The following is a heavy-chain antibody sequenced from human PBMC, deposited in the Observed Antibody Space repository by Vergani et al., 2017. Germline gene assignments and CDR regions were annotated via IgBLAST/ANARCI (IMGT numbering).Heavy chain of an antibody. CDR3: ARDFLTRVTTLDYYYMGV. CDR2: ISYDGTQK. CDR1: GFTSSYYG. D-gene: IGHD1-1*01. Sequence: QVHLVESGGGVVQPGRSLRLSCVVSGFTSSYYGMHWVRQAPGKGLEWVAVISYDGTQKYYADSVKGRFTISRDNSKSTPYLQMNSLRTEDTAVYYCARDFLTRVTTLDYYYMGVWGKGTTVTVSS. V-gene: IGHV3-30*03. J-gene: IGHJ6*03.